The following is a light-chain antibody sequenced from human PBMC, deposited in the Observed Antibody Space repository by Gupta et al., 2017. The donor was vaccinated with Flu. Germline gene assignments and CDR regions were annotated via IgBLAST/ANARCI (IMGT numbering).Light chain of an antibody. CDR2: QDS. CDR3: QAWDSSYYV. V-gene: IGLV3-1*01. J-gene: IGLJ1*01. Sequence: CSGDKLGDKYACWYQQKPGQSPVLVIYQDSKRPSGIPERFSGSNSGNTATLTISGTQAMDEADYYCQAWDSSYYVFGTGTKVTVL. CDR1: KLGDKY.